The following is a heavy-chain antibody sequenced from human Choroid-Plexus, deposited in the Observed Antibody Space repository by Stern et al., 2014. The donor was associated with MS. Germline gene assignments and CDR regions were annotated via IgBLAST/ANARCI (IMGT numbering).Heavy chain of an antibody. J-gene: IGHJ5*02. Sequence: VQLLESGGGVVQPGRPLRLSCVVSGFTFGSCAMHWVRQAPGQGLEWVAGVSYDGSNKYYADSVKGRFTISRDNSQNTLYMQMSSLRPDYTAVYYCAKDRQYLTYFFDHWGQGSLVTVSS. CDR2: VSYDGSNK. CDR3: AKDRQYLTYFFDH. CDR1: GFTFGSCA. D-gene: IGHD2/OR15-2a*01. V-gene: IGHV3-30*18.